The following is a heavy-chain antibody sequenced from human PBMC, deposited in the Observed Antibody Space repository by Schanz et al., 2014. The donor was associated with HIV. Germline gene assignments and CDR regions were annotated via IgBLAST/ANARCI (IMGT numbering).Heavy chain of an antibody. V-gene: IGHV4-34*01. D-gene: IGHD1-1*01. CDR1: GGSFSGDY. CDR3: AKDGGRRGGQRQLFAY. CDR2: INDSGRA. Sequence: QVQLQQWGAGLLKPSETLSLTCAVYGGSFSGDYRTWLRQPPGKALEWIGEINDSGRASINPSLKSRVTMSVDTSKNQFSLKLSSVTAADTAFYYCAKDGGRRGGQRQLFAYWGHGTLVTVSS. J-gene: IGHJ4*03.